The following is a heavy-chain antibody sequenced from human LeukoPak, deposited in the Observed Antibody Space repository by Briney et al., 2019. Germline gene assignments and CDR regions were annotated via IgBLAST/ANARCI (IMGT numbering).Heavy chain of an antibody. Sequence: SETLSLTCTVSGGSVSSGDYYWTWIRQHPGKGLEWIGFIYYSGTTYYNPSLKSRVTISLDTSKNQFSLKVNSVTPADTAVYYCARGNYESSSYHRGDDYWGQGTLVTVSS. V-gene: IGHV4-31*03. CDR2: IYYSGTT. D-gene: IGHD3-22*01. CDR3: ARGNYESSSYHRGDDY. J-gene: IGHJ4*02. CDR1: GGSVSSGDYY.